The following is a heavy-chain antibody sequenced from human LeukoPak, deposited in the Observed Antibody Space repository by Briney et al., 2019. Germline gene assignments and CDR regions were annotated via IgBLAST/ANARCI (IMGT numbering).Heavy chain of an antibody. CDR3: AKGKALLEYYFHF. CDR1: GFTFSRYG. V-gene: IGHV3-30*18. CDR2: ISDEGSKK. D-gene: IGHD2-15*01. Sequence: GGSLRLSCAASGFTFSRYGMRWVRQAPGKGREWVAAISDEGSKKYYADCVKGRFTISRDNSKNRMYMQMNRQRAEDTAVFECAKGKALLEYYFHFWAQGTLVPVSS. J-gene: IGHJ4*02.